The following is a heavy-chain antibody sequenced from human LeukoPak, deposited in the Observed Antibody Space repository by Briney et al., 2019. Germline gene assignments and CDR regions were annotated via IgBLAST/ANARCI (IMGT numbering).Heavy chain of an antibody. D-gene: IGHD4-11*01. CDR3: ARELAPYSIAEYFQQ. J-gene: IGHJ1*01. CDR1: EFIFSSYA. V-gene: IGHV3-30*03. CDR2: ISFDGTEK. Sequence: GGSLRLSCAAFEFIFSSYAMHWVRQAPGKGLEWVAVISFDGTEKFLADSVKGRFTISRDNSNNYLYLQMNGLRPEDTAVYHCARELAPYSIAEYFQQWGQGTLVTVS.